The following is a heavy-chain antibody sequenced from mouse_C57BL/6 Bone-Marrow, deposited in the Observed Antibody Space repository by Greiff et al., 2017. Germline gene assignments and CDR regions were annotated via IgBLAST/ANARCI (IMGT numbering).Heavy chain of an antibody. V-gene: IGHV1-9*01. J-gene: IGHJ4*01. CDR1: G. Sequence: QVQLQQSGPELMKPGASVKLSCKATGLEWIGAILPGSGSTNYNEKFKGKATFTADTSSNTAYMQLSSLTTEDSAIYYCAVWLRRVDYWGQGTSVTVSS. CDR2: ILPGSGST. D-gene: IGHD2-2*01. CDR3: AVWLRRVDY.